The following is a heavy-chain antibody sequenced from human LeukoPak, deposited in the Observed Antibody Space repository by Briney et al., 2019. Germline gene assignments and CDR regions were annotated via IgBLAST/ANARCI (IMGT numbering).Heavy chain of an antibody. CDR3: AKDPNPFYDFWSGYK. V-gene: IGHV3-23*01. J-gene: IGHJ4*02. Sequence: GGSLRLSCAASGFTFTGHTMTWLRQAPGKGLEWVSIIGGRDDRTYYADSVKGRFTISRDNSKNTLYLQMNSLRGEDTAVYYRAKDPNPFYDFWSGYKWGQGTLVTVSS. CDR1: GFTFTGHT. CDR2: IGGRDDRT. D-gene: IGHD3-3*01.